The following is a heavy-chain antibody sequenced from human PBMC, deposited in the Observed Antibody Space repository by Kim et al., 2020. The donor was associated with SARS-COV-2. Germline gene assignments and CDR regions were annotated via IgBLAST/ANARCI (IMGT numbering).Heavy chain of an antibody. V-gene: IGHV3-74*01. J-gene: IGHJ4*02. CDR2: INSDGSST. D-gene: IGHD3-3*01. CDR1: GFTFSSYW. Sequence: GGSLRLSCAASGFTFSSYWMHWVRQAPGKGLVWVSRINSDGSSTRYADSVKGRFTISKDNAKNTLYLQMNSLRAEDTAVYYCAPAGDDFWSGYYHYFDYWGQGTLVTVSS. CDR3: APAGDDFWSGYYHYFDY.